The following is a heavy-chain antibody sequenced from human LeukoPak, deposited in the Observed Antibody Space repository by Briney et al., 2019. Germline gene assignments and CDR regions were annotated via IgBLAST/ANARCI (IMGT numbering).Heavy chain of an antibody. V-gene: IGHV3-9*01. CDR1: GFTFDDYA. J-gene: IGHJ4*02. CDR3: ANLHGDYRDY. D-gene: IGHD4-17*01. CDR2: ISWNSGNI. Sequence: GGSLRLSCAASGFTFDDYAMHWVRQAPGEGLEWVSGISWNSGNIGYADSVKGRFTISRDNAKDSLYLQMNSLRAEDTALYYCANLHGDYRDYWGQGTLVTVSS.